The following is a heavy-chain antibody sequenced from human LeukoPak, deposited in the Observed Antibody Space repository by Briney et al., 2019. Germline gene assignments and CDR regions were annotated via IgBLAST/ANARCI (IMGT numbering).Heavy chain of an antibody. J-gene: IGHJ3*01. Sequence: DSVKGRFTISRDNAKNSLYLQMNSLRAEDTAVYYCATLDTFDVWGQGTMVTVPS. V-gene: IGHV3-7*01. CDR3: ATLDTFDV.